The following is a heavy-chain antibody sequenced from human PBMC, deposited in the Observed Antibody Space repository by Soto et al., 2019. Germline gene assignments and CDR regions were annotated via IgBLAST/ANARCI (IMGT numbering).Heavy chain of an antibody. CDR1: GFTFSSYA. D-gene: IGHD3-22*01. Sequence: GGSLRLSCAASGFTFSSYAMSWVRQAPGKGLEWVSAISGSGGSTYYADSVKGRFTISRDNSKNTLYLQMNSLRAEDTAVYYCQSYYYDSSGYHRGLLDYWGQGTLVTVSS. CDR3: QSYYYDSSGYHRGLLDY. V-gene: IGHV3-23*01. CDR2: ISGSGGST. J-gene: IGHJ4*02.